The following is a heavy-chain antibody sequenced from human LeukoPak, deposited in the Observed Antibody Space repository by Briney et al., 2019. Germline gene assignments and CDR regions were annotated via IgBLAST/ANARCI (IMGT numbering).Heavy chain of an antibody. V-gene: IGHV3-30-3*01. Sequence: PGGSLRLSCAASGFTFSSYAMHWVRQAPGKGLEWVAVISYDGSNKYYADSVKGRFTISRDNSKNTLYLQMNSLRAEDTAVYYCARGLRYFDWSQGYFDYWGQGTLVTVSS. CDR3: ARGLRYFDWSQGYFDY. CDR2: ISYDGSNK. J-gene: IGHJ4*02. CDR1: GFTFSSYA. D-gene: IGHD3-9*01.